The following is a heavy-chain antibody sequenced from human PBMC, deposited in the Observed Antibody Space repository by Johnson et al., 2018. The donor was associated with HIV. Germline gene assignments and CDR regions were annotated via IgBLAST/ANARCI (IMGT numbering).Heavy chain of an antibody. CDR2: INSDGSST. D-gene: IGHD3-10*02. CDR1: GFTVSSNY. J-gene: IGHJ3*02. V-gene: IGHV3-74*02. Sequence: VQLVESGGGLIQPGGSLRLSCAASGFTVSSNYMSWVRQAPGKGLVWVSRINSDGSSTSYADSVKGRFTISSDNAKNTLYLQMNSLRAEDTAVYYCNTDVRPKYRHYAFDIWGQGTMVNVSS. CDR3: NTDVRPKYRHYAFDI.